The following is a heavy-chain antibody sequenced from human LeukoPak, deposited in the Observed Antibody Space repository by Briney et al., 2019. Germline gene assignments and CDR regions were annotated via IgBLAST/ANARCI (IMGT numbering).Heavy chain of an antibody. J-gene: IGHJ3*02. V-gene: IGHV3-30*02. D-gene: IGHD1-26*01. CDR2: IRYDGGNK. CDR3: AKEGTYSGGGAFDI. CDR1: GFTFSSYG. Sequence: GGSLRLSCAASGFTFSSYGMHWVRQAPGKGLEWVAFIRYDGGNKYYADSVKGRFTISRDNSKKTLYLQMNSLRAEATAVYYCAKEGTYSGGGAFDIWGQGTMVTVSS.